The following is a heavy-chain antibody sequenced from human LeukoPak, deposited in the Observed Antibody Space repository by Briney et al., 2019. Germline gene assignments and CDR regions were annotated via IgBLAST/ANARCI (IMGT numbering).Heavy chain of an antibody. D-gene: IGHD3-16*02. CDR3: ARRLSPFTYYFDY. CDR1: GYSFTSYW. Sequence: GESLKISCKGSGYSFTSYWIGWVRQMPGKGLEWMGIIYPGDSDTRYSPSFQGQVNISADKSISTAYLQWSSLKASDTAMYYCARRLSPFTYYFDYWGQGTLVTVSS. J-gene: IGHJ4*02. V-gene: IGHV5-51*01. CDR2: IYPGDSDT.